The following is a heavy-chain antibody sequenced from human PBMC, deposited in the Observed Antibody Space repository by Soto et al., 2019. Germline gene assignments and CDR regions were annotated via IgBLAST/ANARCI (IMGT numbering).Heavy chain of an antibody. CDR3: ARGLYGDYDNYFDY. V-gene: IGHV4-59*01. J-gene: IGHJ4*02. D-gene: IGHD4-17*01. CDR2: IYYSGST. Sequence: PSETLSLTCTVAGGSISSYYWSWIRQPPGKGLEWIGYIYYSGSTNYNPSLKSRVTISVDTSKNQFSLKLSSVTAADTAVYYCARGLYGDYDNYFDYWGQGTLVTVSS. CDR1: GGSISSYY.